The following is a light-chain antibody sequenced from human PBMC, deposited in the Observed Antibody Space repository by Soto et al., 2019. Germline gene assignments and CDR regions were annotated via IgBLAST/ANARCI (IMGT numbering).Light chain of an antibody. CDR2: EVN. V-gene: IGLV2-8*01. CDR3: GSFSGSLVWV. CDR1: SSDIGAYNH. J-gene: IGLJ3*02. Sequence: QSALTQPPSASGSPGQSVTISCTGTSSDIGAYNHVSWYQQHPGKAPKVLIYEVNKRPSGVPDRFSGSTSGNTASLTVSGLQAEDESDYYCGSFSGSLVWVFGGGTKVTVL.